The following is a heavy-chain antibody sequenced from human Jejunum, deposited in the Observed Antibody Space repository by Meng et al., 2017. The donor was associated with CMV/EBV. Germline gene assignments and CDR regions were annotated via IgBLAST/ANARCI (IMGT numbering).Heavy chain of an antibody. Sequence: GFTFIRTWMHWVRQAPGKGLVWVSRINSDGSSTSYVDSVKGRFTISRDNDKNMLFLQMNSLRAEDTAVYYCTRGIGGWLGYGMDVWGQGTTVTVSS. CDR3: TRGIGGWLGYGMDV. CDR1: GFTFIRTW. CDR2: INSDGSST. V-gene: IGHV3-74*01. D-gene: IGHD3-10*01. J-gene: IGHJ6*02.